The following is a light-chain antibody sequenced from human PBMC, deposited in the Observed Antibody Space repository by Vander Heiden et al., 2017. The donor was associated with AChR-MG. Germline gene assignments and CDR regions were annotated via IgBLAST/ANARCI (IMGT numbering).Light chain of an antibody. CDR1: QSLLHKNGYHY. Sequence: DIVMSQSPLSLAVSPGEPASVSCRSSQSLLHKNGYHYLDWYLQKQGQSPQLLIYLGSNRASGVPDRFSGSGSGTDFTLKISRVEPEDVGVYYCMEALQSPCTFGQGTKLEIK. CDR3: MEALQSPCT. CDR2: LGS. J-gene: IGKJ2*02. V-gene: IGKV2-28*01.